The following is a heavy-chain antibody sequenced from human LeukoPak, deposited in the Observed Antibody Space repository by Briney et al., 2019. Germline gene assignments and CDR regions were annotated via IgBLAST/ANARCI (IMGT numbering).Heavy chain of an antibody. J-gene: IGHJ4*02. V-gene: IGHV1-2*02. Sequence: ASVKVSCKASGYTFTGYYMHWVRQAPGQGLERMGWIIPNSGATTYAQKFQGRVAMTRDTSISTAFMELSSLRSDDTAVYYCTREDYWGQGTPVTVSS. CDR1: GYTFTGYY. CDR2: IIPNSGAT. CDR3: TREDY.